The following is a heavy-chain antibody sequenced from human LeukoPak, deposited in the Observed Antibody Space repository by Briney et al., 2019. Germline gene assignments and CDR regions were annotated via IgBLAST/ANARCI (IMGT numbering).Heavy chain of an antibody. D-gene: IGHD5-24*01. CDR2: INHSGST. V-gene: IGHV4-34*01. CDR3: ASSKRNRSATTPYYYYYMDV. Sequence: SETLSLTCAVYGGSFSGYYWSWIRQPPGKGLEWIGEINHSGSTNYNPSLKSRVTISVDTSKNQFSLKLSSVTAADTAVYYCASSKRNRSATTPYYYYYMDVWGKGTTVTVSS. J-gene: IGHJ6*03. CDR1: GGSFSGYY.